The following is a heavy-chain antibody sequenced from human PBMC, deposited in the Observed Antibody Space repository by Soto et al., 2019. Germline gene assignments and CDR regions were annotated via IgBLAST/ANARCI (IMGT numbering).Heavy chain of an antibody. Sequence: GESLKISCKGSGYSFTSYWIGWVRQMPGKGLEWMGIIYPGDSDTRYSPSFQGQVTISADKSISTASLKLSSVTAADTAVYYCARGIAVAGTYPVPYYYYMDVWGKGTTVTVSS. J-gene: IGHJ6*03. V-gene: IGHV5-51*01. D-gene: IGHD6-19*01. CDR2: IYPGDSDT. CDR1: GYSFTSYW. CDR3: ARGIAVAGTYPVPYYYYMDV.